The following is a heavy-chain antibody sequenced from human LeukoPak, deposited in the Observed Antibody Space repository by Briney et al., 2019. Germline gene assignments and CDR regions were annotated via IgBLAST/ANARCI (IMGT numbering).Heavy chain of an antibody. D-gene: IGHD6-13*01. CDR2: ISSSSSYI. V-gene: IGHV3-21*01. CDR3: ARVRQQKINYYYYGMDV. Sequence: PGGSLRLSCAASGFTFSSYSMNWVRQAPGKGLEWVSSISSSSSYIYYADSVKGRFTISRDNAKNSLYLQMNSLRAEDTAVYYCARVRQQKINYYYYGMDVWGQGTTVTVSS. CDR1: GFTFSSYS. J-gene: IGHJ6*02.